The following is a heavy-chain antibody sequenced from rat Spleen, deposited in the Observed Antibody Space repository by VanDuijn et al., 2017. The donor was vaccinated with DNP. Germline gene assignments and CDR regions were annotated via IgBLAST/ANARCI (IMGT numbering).Heavy chain of an antibody. CDR1: GFTFNTYW. J-gene: IGHJ3*01. CDR3: AIITAMSTSRGNWFAY. CDR2: ITSGRGST. V-gene: IGHV5-31*01. D-gene: IGHD1-2*01. Sequence: EVQLVGSGGGLVQSGRSLKLSCAASGFTFNTYWMTWIRQVPGKGLEWIASITSGRGSTSYPDSVKGRFTISRDNAESTLYLQMNSLRSEDSATYYCAIITAMSTSRGNWFAYWGQGTLVTVSS.